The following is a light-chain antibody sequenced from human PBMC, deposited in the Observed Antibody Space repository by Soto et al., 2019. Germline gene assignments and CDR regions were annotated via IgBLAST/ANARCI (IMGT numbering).Light chain of an antibody. CDR2: KTS. CDR3: QQYSKWPVT. J-gene: IGKJ4*01. V-gene: IGKV3-15*01. Sequence: EVVMRQSPATLSVSPGERITLSCRATQSVGTSLAWYQQKPGQAPRLLMNKTSTRATGIPDRFSGSGSGTEFTLTISSLQPEDIAVYYCQQYSKWPVTFGGGTTVEIK. CDR1: QSVGTS.